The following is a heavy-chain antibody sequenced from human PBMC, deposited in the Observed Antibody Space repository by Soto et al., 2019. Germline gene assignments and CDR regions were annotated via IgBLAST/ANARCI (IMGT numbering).Heavy chain of an antibody. CDR1: GFTFSSYS. V-gene: IGHV3-21*01. D-gene: IGHD5-12*01. CDR3: ARGTVATIPYYYYMDV. J-gene: IGHJ6*03. Sequence: EVQLVESGGGLVKPGGSLRLSCAASGFTFSSYSMNWVCQAPGKGLEWVSSISSSSSYIYYADSVKGRFTISRDNAKNSLYLQMNSLRAEDTAVYYCARGTVATIPYYYYMDVWGKGTTVTVSS. CDR2: ISSSSSYI.